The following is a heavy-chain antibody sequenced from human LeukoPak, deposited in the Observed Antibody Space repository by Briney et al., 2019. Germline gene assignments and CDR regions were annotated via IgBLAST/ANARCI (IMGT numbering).Heavy chain of an antibody. Sequence: GASVKVSCKASGGTFSSYTISWVRQAPGQGLEWMGRIIPILGIANYAQKFQGRVTITADKSTSTAYMELSSLRSEDTAVYYCARELYEPAMVTKDWFDPWGQGTLVTVSS. CDR3: ARELYEPAMVTKDWFDP. CDR2: IIPILGIA. D-gene: IGHD5-18*01. V-gene: IGHV1-69*04. J-gene: IGHJ5*02. CDR1: GGTFSSYT.